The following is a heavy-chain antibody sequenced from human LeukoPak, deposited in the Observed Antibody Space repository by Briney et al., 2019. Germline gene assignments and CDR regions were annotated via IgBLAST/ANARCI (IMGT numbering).Heavy chain of an antibody. Sequence: SQTLSLTCAISGDSGSSNSAAWNWIRQSPSRGLEWLGRTYYRSKWYNDYAVSVKSRITINPDTSKNQFSLQLNSVTPEDTAVYYCARDSDILTGYSSDAFDIWGQGTMVTVSS. V-gene: IGHV6-1*01. D-gene: IGHD3-9*01. J-gene: IGHJ3*02. CDR3: ARDSDILTGYSSDAFDI. CDR1: GDSGSSNSAA. CDR2: TYYRSKWYN.